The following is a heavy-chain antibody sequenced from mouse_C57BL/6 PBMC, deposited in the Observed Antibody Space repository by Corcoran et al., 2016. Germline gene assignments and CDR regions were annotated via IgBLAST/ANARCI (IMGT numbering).Heavy chain of an antibody. CDR3: EREDVGHNWYFVG. V-gene: IGHV1-58*01. J-gene: IGHJ1*03. Sequence: EVQLQQSGAELVRPGSSVKMSCKTSGYTFPSYGINWVKQRPGQGLEWIGYIYIGNGYTAHNETFKGKATLNSDTSSITPYMQLSSLTSEDSAIYFCEREDVGHNWYFVGWATGTTVTASS. CDR1: GYTFPSYG. CDR2: IYIGNGYT.